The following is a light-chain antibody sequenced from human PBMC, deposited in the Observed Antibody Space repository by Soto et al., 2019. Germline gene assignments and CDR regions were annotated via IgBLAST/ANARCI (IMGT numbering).Light chain of an antibody. CDR2: WAS. Sequence: DIVMTQSPDSLAVSLGERATINCQSSQSVLYSSNNNNYVAWYQQKPRQPPKLLIYWASTRESGLPDRFSGSGSGTDFTLTISSLQAEDVAVYYCQQYYAIPWTFGQGTKVDIK. J-gene: IGKJ1*01. V-gene: IGKV4-1*01. CDR3: QQYYAIPWT. CDR1: QSVLYSSNNNNY.